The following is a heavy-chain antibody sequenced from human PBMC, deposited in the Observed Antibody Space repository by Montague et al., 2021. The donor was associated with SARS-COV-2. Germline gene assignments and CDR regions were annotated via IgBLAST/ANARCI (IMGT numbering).Heavy chain of an antibody. V-gene: IGHV4-34*01. J-gene: IGHJ4*02. CDR1: GGSFSGYH. CDR3: ARANGYYFDY. CDR2: INHSGST. Sequence: SETLSLTCAVYGGSFSGYHWTWIRQPPGKGLEWIGEINHSGSTNYNPSLKSRVTISVDTSKNQFSLKLSSVTAADTAVYYCARANGYYFDYWGQGTPVTVSS. D-gene: IGHD2-8*01.